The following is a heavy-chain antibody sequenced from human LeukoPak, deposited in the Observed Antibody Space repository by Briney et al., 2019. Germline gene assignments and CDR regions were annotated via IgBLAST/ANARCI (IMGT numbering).Heavy chain of an antibody. Sequence: SETLSLTCTVSGGSISSYYWSWIRQPPGKGLDWIGYIYYSGSTNYNPSLKSRVTISVDTSKNQFSLKLNSVTAADTAVYYCARVGDSSSWYGFDYWGQGTLVTVSS. D-gene: IGHD6-13*01. V-gene: IGHV4-59*01. CDR1: GGSISSYY. J-gene: IGHJ4*02. CDR3: ARVGDSSSWYGFDY. CDR2: IYYSGST.